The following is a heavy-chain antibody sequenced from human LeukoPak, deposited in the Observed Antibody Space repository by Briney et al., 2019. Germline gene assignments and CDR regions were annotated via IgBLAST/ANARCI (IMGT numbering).Heavy chain of an antibody. CDR1: GYTFTGYY. CDR2: INPNSGGT. CDR3: ARSPPKYYDFWSGYLDYFDY. D-gene: IGHD3-3*01. V-gene: IGHV1-2*04. J-gene: IGHJ4*02. Sequence: GASVKVSCKTSGYTFTGYYMHWVRQAPGQGLEWMGWINPNSGGTNYAQKFQGWVTMTRDTSISTAYMELSRLRSDDTAVYYCARSPPKYYDFWSGYLDYFDYWGQGTLVTVSS.